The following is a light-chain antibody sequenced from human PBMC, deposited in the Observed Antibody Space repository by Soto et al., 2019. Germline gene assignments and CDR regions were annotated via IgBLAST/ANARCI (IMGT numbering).Light chain of an antibody. Sequence: DIQMTQSPSTLSASVGDRVTITCRASQSISSWLAWYQQKPGKAPKFLIYKASSLESGVPSRFSGSGSGTDFTLTISNLEPEDFAVYYCQQHSHWPPWTFGQGTKVDIK. J-gene: IGKJ1*01. V-gene: IGKV1-5*03. CDR2: KAS. CDR3: QQHSHWPPWT. CDR1: QSISSW.